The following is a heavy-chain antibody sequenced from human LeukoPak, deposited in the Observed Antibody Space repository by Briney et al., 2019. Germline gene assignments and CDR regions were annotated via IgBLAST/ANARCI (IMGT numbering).Heavy chain of an antibody. D-gene: IGHD3-22*01. CDR3: AKDRQYYYDSSGYYDY. Sequence: GGSLRLSCAASGFTFSSYAMSWVRQAPGKGLEWVSAISGSGGSTYYADSVKGRFTISRDNSKNTLYLQMNSLRAEDTALYYCAKDRQYYYDSSGYYDYWGQGTLVTVSS. J-gene: IGHJ4*02. CDR2: ISGSGGST. CDR1: GFTFSSYA. V-gene: IGHV3-23*01.